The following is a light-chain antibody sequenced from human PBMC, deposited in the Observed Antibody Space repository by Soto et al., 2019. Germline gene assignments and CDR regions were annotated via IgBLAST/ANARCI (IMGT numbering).Light chain of an antibody. Sequence: QSVLTQPRSVSGSPGQSVTISCTGTSSDVGGYNYVSWYQQHPGKAPKLMIYDVSKRPSGVPDRFSGSKSGSTASLTISGLQADDEADYYCCSYAGRYTFVFGAGTKLTVL. CDR3: CSYAGRYTFV. J-gene: IGLJ1*01. V-gene: IGLV2-11*01. CDR2: DVS. CDR1: SSDVGGYNY.